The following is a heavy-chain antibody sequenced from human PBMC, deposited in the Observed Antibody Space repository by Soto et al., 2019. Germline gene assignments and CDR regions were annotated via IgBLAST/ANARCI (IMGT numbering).Heavy chain of an antibody. J-gene: IGHJ5*02. D-gene: IGHD2-2*01. Sequence: GASVKVSCKASGYTFTGYYMHWVRQAPGQGLEWMGWINPNSGGTNYAQKFQGRVTMTRDTSISTAYMELSRLRSDDTAVYYCAREGGIVVVQAAIQYNWFDPWGQGTLVTVSS. CDR2: INPNSGGT. CDR1: GYTFTGYY. CDR3: AREGGIVVVQAAIQYNWFDP. V-gene: IGHV1-2*02.